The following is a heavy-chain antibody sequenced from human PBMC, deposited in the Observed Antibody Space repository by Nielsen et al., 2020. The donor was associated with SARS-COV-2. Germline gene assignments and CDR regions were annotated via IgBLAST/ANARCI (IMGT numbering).Heavy chain of an antibody. J-gene: IGHJ4*02. CDR2: ISDDGSNK. CDR1: GFTFRSYG. CDR3: AKGAGYGSGWPLSG. Sequence: GESLKISCATSGFTFRSYGVHWVRQAPGKGLEWVSFISDDGSNKYYADSVKGRFTISRDNSKNTLYLQMNSLRTEDTALYFCAKGAGYGSGWPLSGWGQGTLVTVSS. V-gene: IGHV3-30*18. D-gene: IGHD6-19*01.